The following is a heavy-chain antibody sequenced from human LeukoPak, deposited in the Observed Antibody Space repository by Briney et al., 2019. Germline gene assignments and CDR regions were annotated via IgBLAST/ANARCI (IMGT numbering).Heavy chain of an antibody. D-gene: IGHD3-22*01. CDR2: IYYSGST. J-gene: IGHJ4*02. Sequence: SGTLSLTCTVSGGSISSSSYYWGWIRQPPGKGLEWIGSIYYSGSTYYNPSLKSRVTISVDTSKNQFSLKLSSVTAADTAVYYCARRFGLSGYYYAPQHYFDYWGQGTLVTVSS. CDR3: ARRFGLSGYYYAPQHYFDY. V-gene: IGHV4-39*01. CDR1: GGSISSSSYY.